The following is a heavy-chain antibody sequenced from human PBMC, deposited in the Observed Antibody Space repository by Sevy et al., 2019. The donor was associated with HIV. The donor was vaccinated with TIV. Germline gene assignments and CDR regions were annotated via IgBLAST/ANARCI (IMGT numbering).Heavy chain of an antibody. CDR3: ARASGQSTSSRYYDF. J-gene: IGHJ4*02. CDR1: GDSISSDY. Sequence: SETLSLTCTVTGDSISSDYWSWMRQPPGKGLEWIGNIHYSGSTNYNPSLKSRVTISVDTSKSQFSLNLNSVTAADTAVYFCARASGQSTSSRYYDFWGQGTLVTVSS. V-gene: IGHV4-59*01. D-gene: IGHD6-6*01. CDR2: IHYSGST.